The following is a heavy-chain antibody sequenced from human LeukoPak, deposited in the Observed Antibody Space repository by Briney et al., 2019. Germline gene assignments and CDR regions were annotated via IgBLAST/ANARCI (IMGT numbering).Heavy chain of an antibody. CDR1: GFTFSSYA. CDR3: ARDGIASALSYFDY. V-gene: IGHV3-30-3*01. D-gene: IGHD6-13*01. Sequence: GGSLRLSCAASGFTFSSYAMHWVRQAPGKGLEWVAVISYDGSNKYYADPVKGRFTISRDNSKNTLYLQMNSLRAEDTAVYYCARDGIASALSYFDYWGQGTLVTVSS. J-gene: IGHJ4*02. CDR2: ISYDGSNK.